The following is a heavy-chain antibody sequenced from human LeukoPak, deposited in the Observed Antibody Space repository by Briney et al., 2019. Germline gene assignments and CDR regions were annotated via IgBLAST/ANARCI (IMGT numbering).Heavy chain of an antibody. CDR1: GYTFTGYY. J-gene: IGHJ1*01. CDR2: INPNSGGT. Sequence: ASVKVSCKASGYTFTGYYMHWVRQAPGQGLEWMGWINPNSGGTNYAQKFQGRVTMTRGTSISTAYMELSRLRSDDTAVYYCAGGYSVAVPFQHWGQGTLVTVSS. CDR3: AGGYSVAVPFQH. V-gene: IGHV1-2*02. D-gene: IGHD6-19*01.